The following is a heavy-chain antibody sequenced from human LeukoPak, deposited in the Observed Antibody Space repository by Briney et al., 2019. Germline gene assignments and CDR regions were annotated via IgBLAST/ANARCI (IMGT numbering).Heavy chain of an antibody. D-gene: IGHD6-13*01. CDR2: INHSGST. J-gene: IGHJ4*02. CDR1: GGSSSGYY. V-gene: IGHV4-34*01. CDR3: ARGQGSWYGYYFDY. Sequence: SETLSLTCAVYGGSSSGYYWSWIRQPPGKGLEWIGEINHSGSTNYNPSLKSRVTISVDTSKNQFSLKLSSVTAADTAVYYCARGQGSWYGYYFDYWGQGTLVTVSS.